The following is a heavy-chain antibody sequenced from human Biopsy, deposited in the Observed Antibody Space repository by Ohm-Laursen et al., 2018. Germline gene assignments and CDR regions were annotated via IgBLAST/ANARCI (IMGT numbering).Heavy chain of an antibody. D-gene: IGHD1-26*01. CDR3: ARPNLREWELHNAFDI. CDR2: ISGSGATP. J-gene: IGHJ3*02. V-gene: IGHV3-23*01. CDR1: GFTFSNYA. Sequence: GSLRLSCAASGFTFSNYAMSWVRQAPGKELEWLSTISGSGATPYYADSVKGRFTISRDNSKNTLYLQMNSLRAEDTAVYYCARPNLREWELHNAFDIWGQGTMVTVSS.